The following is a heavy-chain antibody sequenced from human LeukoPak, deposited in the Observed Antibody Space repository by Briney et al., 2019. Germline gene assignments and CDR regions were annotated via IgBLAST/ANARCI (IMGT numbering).Heavy chain of an antibody. J-gene: IGHJ4*02. CDR3: AKTYYYGSGSYYYFDY. V-gene: IGHV3-23*01. Sequence: QPGGSLRLSCAASGFTFSSYGMHWVRQAPGKGLEWVSAISGSGGSTYYADSVKGRFTISRDNSKNTLYLQMNSLRAEDTAVYYCAKTYYYGSGSYYYFDYWGQGTLVTVSS. CDR1: GFTFSSYG. CDR2: ISGSGGST. D-gene: IGHD3-10*01.